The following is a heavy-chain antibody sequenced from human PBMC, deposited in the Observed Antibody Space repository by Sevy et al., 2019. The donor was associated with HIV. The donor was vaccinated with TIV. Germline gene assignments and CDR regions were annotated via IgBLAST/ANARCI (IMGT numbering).Heavy chain of an antibody. J-gene: IGHJ3*02. V-gene: IGHV3-21*01. CDR1: GFTFSSYS. Sequence: GGSLRLSCAASGFTFSSYSMNWVRQAPGKGLEWVSSISSSSSYIYYAGSVKGRFTISRDNAKNSLYLQMNSLRAEDTAVYYCASGLEPLGAFDIWGQGTMVTVSS. CDR3: ASGLEPLGAFDI. CDR2: ISSSSSYI.